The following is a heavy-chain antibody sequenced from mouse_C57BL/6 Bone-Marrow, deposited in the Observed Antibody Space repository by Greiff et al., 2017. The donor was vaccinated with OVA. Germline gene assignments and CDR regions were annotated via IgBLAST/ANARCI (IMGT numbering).Heavy chain of an antibody. D-gene: IGHD2-12*01. V-gene: IGHV5-6*02. CDR3: ARPLPAWFAY. J-gene: IGHJ3*01. Sequence: DVMLVESGGDLVKPGGSLKLSCAASGFTFSSYGMSWVRQTPDKRLEWVATISSGGSYTYYPDSVKGRFTISRDNAKNTLYLQMSSLKSEDTAMYYCARPLPAWFAYWGQGTLVTVSA. CDR1: GFTFSSYG. CDR2: ISSGGSYT.